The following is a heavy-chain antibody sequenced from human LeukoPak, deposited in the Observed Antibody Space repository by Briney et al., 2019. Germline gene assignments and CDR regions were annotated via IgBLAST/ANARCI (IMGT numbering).Heavy chain of an antibody. Sequence: ASVKVSCKASGYTFTSYGISWVRQAPGQGLEWMGWISAYNGNTNYAQKLQGRVTMTTDISTSTAYMELRSLRSDDTAVYYCARALVGYSYGPFDYWGQGTLVTVSS. J-gene: IGHJ4*02. D-gene: IGHD5-18*01. CDR3: ARALVGYSYGPFDY. CDR2: ISAYNGNT. CDR1: GYTFTSYG. V-gene: IGHV1-18*01.